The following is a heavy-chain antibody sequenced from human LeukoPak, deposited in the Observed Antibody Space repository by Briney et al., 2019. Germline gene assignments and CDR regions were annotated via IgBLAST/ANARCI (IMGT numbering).Heavy chain of an antibody. D-gene: IGHD6-19*01. J-gene: IGHJ6*02. V-gene: IGHV3-23*01. CDR1: GFTFSSYA. CDR3: ASYSSGWRGYYHYGMDV. Sequence: GGSLRLSCAASGFTFSSYAMSWVRQAPGKGLEWVSAISGSGGSTYYADSVKGRFTISRGNSKNTLYLQMNSLRAEDAAVYYCASYSSGWRGYYHYGMDVWGQGTTVTVSS. CDR2: ISGSGGST.